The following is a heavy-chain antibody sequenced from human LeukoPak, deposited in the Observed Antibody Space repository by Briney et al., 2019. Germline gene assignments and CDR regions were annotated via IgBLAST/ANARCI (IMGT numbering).Heavy chain of an antibody. Sequence: GGSLRLSCAASGFTFSNFAMTWVRQAPGKGLEWVSAITGSGDNTYYADSVKGRFTISRDNSKNTLYLQMNSLRAEDTAVYYCAKVSDWGRPSYIDYWGQGTLVTVSS. J-gene: IGHJ4*02. CDR3: AKVSDWGRPSYIDY. CDR1: GFTFSNFA. V-gene: IGHV3-23*01. D-gene: IGHD7-27*01. CDR2: ITGSGDNT.